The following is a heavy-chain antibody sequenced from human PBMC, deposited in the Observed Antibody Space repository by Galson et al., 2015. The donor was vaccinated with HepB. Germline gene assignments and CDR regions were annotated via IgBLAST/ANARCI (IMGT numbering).Heavy chain of an antibody. V-gene: IGHV3-33*01. Sequence: SLRLSCAASGFTFSSYGMHWVRQAPGKGLEWVAVIWYDGSNKYYADSVKGRFTISRDNSKNTLYLQMNSLRAEDTAVYYCARDFGVRGVTLHDAFDIWGQGTMVTVSS. CDR1: GFTFSSYG. D-gene: IGHD3-10*01. J-gene: IGHJ3*02. CDR3: ARDFGVRGVTLHDAFDI. CDR2: IWYDGSNK.